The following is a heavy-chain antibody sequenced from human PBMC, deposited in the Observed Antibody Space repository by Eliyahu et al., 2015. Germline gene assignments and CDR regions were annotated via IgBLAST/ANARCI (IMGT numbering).Heavy chain of an antibody. J-gene: IGHJ6*02. CDR3: ARDGYRTLMADPAYGMDV. D-gene: IGHD1-14*01. CDR2: ISAFSGDT. CDR1: GYMFTSHG. V-gene: IGHV1-18*01. Sequence: QVHLVQSGPEVKKPGASVKVSCKVSGYMFTSHGLSWVRQAPGQGLEWMGWISAFSGDTDYAQKFQGRVTMTTDTSTSTVYIELRSLRSDDTAVYYCARDGYRTLMADPAYGMDVWGQGTTVTVSS.